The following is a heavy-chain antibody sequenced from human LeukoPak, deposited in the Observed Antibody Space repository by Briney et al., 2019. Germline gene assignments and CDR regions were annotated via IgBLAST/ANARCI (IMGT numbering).Heavy chain of an antibody. J-gene: IGHJ4*02. CDR2: IYYSGST. CDR3: ARAPRLYDSSGYYPYYFDY. CDR1: GGSISSYY. D-gene: IGHD3-22*01. V-gene: IGHV4-59*08. Sequence: SETLSLTCTVSGGSISSYYWSWIRQPPGKGLEWIGYIYYSGSTNYNPSLKSRVTISVDTSKNQFSLKLSSVTAADTAVYYCARAPRLYDSSGYYPYYFDYWGQGTLVTVSS.